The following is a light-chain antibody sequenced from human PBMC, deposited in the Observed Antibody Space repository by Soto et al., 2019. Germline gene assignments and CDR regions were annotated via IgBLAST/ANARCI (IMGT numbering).Light chain of an antibody. CDR1: QNIGVY. J-gene: IGKJ1*01. CDR3: HQTAANPWT. CDR2: AAS. V-gene: IGKV1-39*01. Sequence: DIQMTQSPSSLSASVGDRVTITCRASQNIGVYLNWYQKKPGKAPKLLIHAASSLHSGVPSTFSGSGSGTDFALTISRLQPEDFATYYCHQTAANPWTFAQGTKVDNK.